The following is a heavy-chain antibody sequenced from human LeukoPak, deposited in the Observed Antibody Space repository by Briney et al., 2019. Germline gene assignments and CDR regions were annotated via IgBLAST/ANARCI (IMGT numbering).Heavy chain of an antibody. V-gene: IGHV3-30*02. CDR3: AKLSINRVTTYERSAFDI. J-gene: IGHJ3*02. CDR2: IRYDGSNK. D-gene: IGHD4-17*01. Sequence: GGSLRPSCAASGFTFSSYGMHWVRQAPGKGLEWVAFIRYDGSNKYYADSVKGRFTISRDNSKNTLYLQMNSLRAEDTAVYYCAKLSINRVTTYERSAFDIWGQGTMVTVSS. CDR1: GFTFSSYG.